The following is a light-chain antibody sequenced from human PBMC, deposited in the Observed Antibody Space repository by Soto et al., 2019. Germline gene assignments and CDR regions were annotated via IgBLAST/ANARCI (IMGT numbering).Light chain of an antibody. Sequence: IQITQSPSSLSASVGDRVTITCQATHDIMKYLNWYQQKPVKAPKLLIYDASSLETGVPSRFSGSGSGTDFTFTISSLQPEDFATYYCQQYDNLPLIFGQGTRWRL. CDR3: QQYDNLPLI. CDR1: HDIMKY. J-gene: IGKJ5*01. CDR2: DAS. V-gene: IGKV1-33*01.